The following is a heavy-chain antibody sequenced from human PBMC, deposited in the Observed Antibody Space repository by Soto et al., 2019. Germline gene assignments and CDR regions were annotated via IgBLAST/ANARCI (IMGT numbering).Heavy chain of an antibody. J-gene: IGHJ5*02. CDR3: ARGRGVNWFDP. V-gene: IGHV3-74*01. Sequence: GXSLRLSCAASGFTFSTYWIHWVVQAPGKGLVWVSRIDSEDGSTNYADSVKGRFTISRDSAKNTVYLQMNSLRDEDTAVYYCARGRGVNWFDPWGQGTLVTVSS. CDR1: GFTFSTYW. CDR2: IDSEDGST. D-gene: IGHD3-10*01.